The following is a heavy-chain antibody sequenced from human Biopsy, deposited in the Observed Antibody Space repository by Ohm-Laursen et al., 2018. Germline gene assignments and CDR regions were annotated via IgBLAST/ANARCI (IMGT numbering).Heavy chain of an antibody. CDR3: ARSRGSSGIATIYYYGMDV. J-gene: IGHJ6*02. CDR1: GFSFSSYW. V-gene: IGHV3-74*01. CDR2: INIDGSTT. Sequence: SLRLSCASSGFSFSSYWMHWVRQGPGKGLVWVSRINIDGSTTRYADSVKGRFTISRGNAKNSLYLQMNSLRAEDTAVYYCARSRGSSGIATIYYYGMDVWGQGTTVTVSS. D-gene: IGHD3-10*01.